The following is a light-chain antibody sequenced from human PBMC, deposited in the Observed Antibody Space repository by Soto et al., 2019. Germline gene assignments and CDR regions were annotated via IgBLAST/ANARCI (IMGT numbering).Light chain of an antibody. V-gene: IGKV3-15*01. J-gene: IGKJ5*01. CDR2: GAS. CDR3: QQYNNWPGT. Sequence: IVMTQSPATLSVSPGERATISCRASQSVSSNLARYPQKPGQAPRLLIYGASTRATGIPARFSGSGSGTEFTLTISSLQSEDFAVYYCQQYNNWPGTFGQGTRLEIK. CDR1: QSVSSN.